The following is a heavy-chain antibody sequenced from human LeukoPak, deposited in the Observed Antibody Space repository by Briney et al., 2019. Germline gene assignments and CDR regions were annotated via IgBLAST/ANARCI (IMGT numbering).Heavy chain of an antibody. Sequence: ASVKVSCKASGYTFTSYAMHWVRQSPGQRLEWMGWINAGNGNTKYSQKFQGRVTITRDTSASTAYMELSSLRSEDTAVYYCARDRYDILTGTDYFDYWGQGTLVTVSS. CDR2: INAGNGNT. D-gene: IGHD3-9*01. J-gene: IGHJ4*02. CDR3: ARDRYDILTGTDYFDY. CDR1: GYTFTSYA. V-gene: IGHV1-3*01.